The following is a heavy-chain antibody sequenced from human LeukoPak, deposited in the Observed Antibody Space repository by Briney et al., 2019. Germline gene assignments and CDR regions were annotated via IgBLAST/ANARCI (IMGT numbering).Heavy chain of an antibody. CDR1: GGSISSSSYY. J-gene: IGHJ4*02. Sequence: SETLSLTCTVSGGSISSSSYYWGWIRQPPGKGLEWIGSIYYSGSTYYNPSLESRVTISVDTSKNQFSLKLSSVTAADTAVYYCARHPSRSGSKIDYWGQGTLVAVSS. D-gene: IGHD1-26*01. CDR3: ARHPSRSGSKIDY. CDR2: IYYSGST. V-gene: IGHV4-39*01.